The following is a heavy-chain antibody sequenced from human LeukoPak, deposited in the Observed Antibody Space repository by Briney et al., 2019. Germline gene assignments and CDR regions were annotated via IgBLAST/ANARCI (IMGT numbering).Heavy chain of an antibody. D-gene: IGHD5/OR15-5a*01. CDR3: ARVIYDDMGLDY. CDR1: GFNFSTYR. Sequence: GGSLRLSCVVSGFNFSTYRMNWVRQAPGKGLEWVSYISSGSSTIYYADSMKGRFTMSRDNAKNSLYLQMNSLRDEDTAVYYCARVIYDDMGLDYWGQGTLVTVSS. CDR2: ISSGSSTI. J-gene: IGHJ4*02. V-gene: IGHV3-48*02.